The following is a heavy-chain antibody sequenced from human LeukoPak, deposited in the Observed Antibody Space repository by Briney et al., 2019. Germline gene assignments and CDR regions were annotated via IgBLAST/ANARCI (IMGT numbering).Heavy chain of an antibody. V-gene: IGHV3-30*04. CDR3: ARGIAVAGTGNDY. J-gene: IGHJ4*02. CDR1: GFTFSSYA. CDR2: ISYDGSNK. Sequence: GGSLRLSCAASGFTFSSYAMHWVRQAPGKGLEWVAVISYDGSNKYYADSVKGGFTISRDNSKNTLYLQMNSLRAEDTAVYYCARGIAVAGTGNDYWGQGTLVTVSS. D-gene: IGHD6-19*01.